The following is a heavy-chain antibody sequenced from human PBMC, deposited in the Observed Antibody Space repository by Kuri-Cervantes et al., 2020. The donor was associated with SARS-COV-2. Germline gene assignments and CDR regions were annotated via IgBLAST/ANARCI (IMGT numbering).Heavy chain of an antibody. Sequence: ESLKISFRVSGGSISSYYWSWIRQPPGKGLELIGNIYFTGNTNYNPALGSRVTISIDTPKNQFSLMLGSLTAADTAVYYCARRFGDYGQFDYWGQGTLVTVSS. CDR1: GGSISSYY. J-gene: IGHJ4*02. CDR2: IYFTGNT. V-gene: IGHV4-59*01. CDR3: ARRFGDYGQFDY. D-gene: IGHD2-21*01.